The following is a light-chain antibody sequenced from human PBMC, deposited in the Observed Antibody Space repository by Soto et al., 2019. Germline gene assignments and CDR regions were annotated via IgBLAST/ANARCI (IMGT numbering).Light chain of an antibody. J-gene: IGLJ1*01. CDR2: RSD. CDR1: SSNIGVKT. V-gene: IGLV1-44*01. CDR3: SAWDDSLNGRV. Sequence: QSVLTQPPSVSGTPGQRVTISCSGSSSNIGVKTVNWYQQFPGSAPKLLIFRSDQRPSGVPDRLSGSKSGTSASLAISGLQSEDEADYYCSAWDDSLNGRVFGTGTKVTVL.